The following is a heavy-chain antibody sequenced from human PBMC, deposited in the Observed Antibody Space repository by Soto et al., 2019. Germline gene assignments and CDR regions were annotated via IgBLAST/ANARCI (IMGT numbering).Heavy chain of an antibody. J-gene: IGHJ6*02. D-gene: IGHD3-10*01. CDR1: GYSVNSYW. CDR3: ARRWGGYGMDV. Sequence: WESLKISYKGSGYSVNSYWIRWVRQMPGKGLEGMGRIDPSDSYTNYSPSFQGHATISADKSISTAYLQWSSLKASDTAMYYCARRWGGYGMDVWGQGTTVTVSS. V-gene: IGHV5-10-1*01. CDR2: IDPSDSYT.